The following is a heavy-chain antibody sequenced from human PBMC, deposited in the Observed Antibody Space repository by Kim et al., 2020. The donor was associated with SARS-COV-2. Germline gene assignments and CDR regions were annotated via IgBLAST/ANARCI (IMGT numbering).Heavy chain of an antibody. CDR3: AKEDGSGWYDFDF. CDR1: GGSISSSGYY. CDR2: IYYSGTT. V-gene: IGHV4-39*07. J-gene: IGHJ4*02. Sequence: SETLSLNCTVSGGSISSSGYYWGWIRQPPGKGLEWIGSIYYSGTTYYNPSLKSRVAISVDTSKDQFSLKLSSVTAADTAMYYCAKEDGSGWYDFDFWGQGTLVTVSS. D-gene: IGHD6-19*01.